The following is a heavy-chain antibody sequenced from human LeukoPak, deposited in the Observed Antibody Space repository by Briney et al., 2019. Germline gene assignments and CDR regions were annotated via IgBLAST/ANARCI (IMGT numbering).Heavy chain of an antibody. D-gene: IGHD1-26*01. CDR1: GFTFSSYA. Sequence: PGGSLRLSCAASGFTFSSYAMSWVRQAPGKGLEWVSAISGSGGSTYYADSVKGRFTISRDNSKNTLYLQMNSLGAEDTAVYYCAIVSGSYYSYWGQGTLVTVSS. J-gene: IGHJ4*02. CDR3: AIVSGSYYSY. CDR2: ISGSGGST. V-gene: IGHV3-23*01.